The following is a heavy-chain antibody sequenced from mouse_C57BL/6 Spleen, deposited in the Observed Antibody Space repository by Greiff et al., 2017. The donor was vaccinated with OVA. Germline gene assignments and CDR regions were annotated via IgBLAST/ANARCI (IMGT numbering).Heavy chain of an antibody. J-gene: IGHJ1*03. CDR3: SSPLYGSSNFDV. CDR1: GYTFTSYW. V-gene: IGHV1-52*01. CDR2: IDPSDSET. D-gene: IGHD1-1*01. Sequence: QVQLQQPGAELVRPGSSVKLSCKASGYTFTSYWMHWVKQRPIQGLEWIGNIDPSDSETHYNQKFKDKATVTVDKSSSTAYMQLSSLTSEDSAVYSCSSPLYGSSNFDVWGTGTTVTVSS.